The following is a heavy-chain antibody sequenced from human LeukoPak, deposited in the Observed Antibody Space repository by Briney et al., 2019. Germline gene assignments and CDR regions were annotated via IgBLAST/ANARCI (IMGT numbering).Heavy chain of an antibody. Sequence: PGGSLRLSCAASGFTFSNYDMSWIREAPGKGLEWVSYISSSSSYTNYADSVKGRFTISRDNAKNSLYLQMNSLRAEDTAVYYCARVKVRGAPANWFDPWGQGTLVTVSS. J-gene: IGHJ5*02. D-gene: IGHD3-10*01. V-gene: IGHV3-11*06. CDR2: ISSSSSYT. CDR3: ARVKVRGAPANWFDP. CDR1: GFTFSNYD.